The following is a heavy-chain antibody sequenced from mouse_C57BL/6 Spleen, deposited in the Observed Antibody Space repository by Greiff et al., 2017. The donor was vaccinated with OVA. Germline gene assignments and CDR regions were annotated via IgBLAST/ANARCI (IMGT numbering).Heavy chain of an antibody. V-gene: IGHV1-55*01. D-gene: IGHD1-1*01. CDR3: AREGFYYGSRGGAMDY. J-gene: IGHJ4*01. Sequence: VQLQQPGAELVKPGASVKMSCKASGYTFTSYWITWVKQRPGQGLEWIGDIYPGSGSTNYNEKFKSKATLTVDTSSSTAYMQLSSLTSEDSAVYYCAREGFYYGSRGGAMDYWGQGTSVTVSS. CDR1: GYTFTSYW. CDR2: IYPGSGST.